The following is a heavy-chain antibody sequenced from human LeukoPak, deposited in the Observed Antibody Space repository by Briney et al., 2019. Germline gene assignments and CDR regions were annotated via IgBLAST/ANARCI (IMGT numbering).Heavy chain of an antibody. CDR3: ARRIQLWYYFDY. CDR2: ISSSSSYI. CDR1: GFTFSSYG. Sequence: PGGSLRLSCAASGFTFSSYGMNWVRQAPGKGLEWVSSISSSSSYIYYADSVKGRFTISRDNAKNSLYLQMNSLRAEDTAVYYCARRIQLWYYFDYWGQGTLVTVSS. J-gene: IGHJ4*02. D-gene: IGHD5-18*01. V-gene: IGHV3-21*01.